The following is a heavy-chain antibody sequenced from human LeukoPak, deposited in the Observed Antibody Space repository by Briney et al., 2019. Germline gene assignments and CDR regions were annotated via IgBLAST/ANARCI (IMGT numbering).Heavy chain of an antibody. CDR1: GFTFSSYA. V-gene: IGHV3-30-3*01. Sequence: SGGSLRLSCAAPGFTFSSYAMHWVRQAPGKGLEWVAVISYDGSNKYYADSVKGRFTISRDNSKNTLYLQMNSLRAEDTAVYYCATDVPFDYWGQGTLVTVSS. D-gene: IGHD2-2*01. CDR2: ISYDGSNK. J-gene: IGHJ4*02. CDR3: ATDVPFDY.